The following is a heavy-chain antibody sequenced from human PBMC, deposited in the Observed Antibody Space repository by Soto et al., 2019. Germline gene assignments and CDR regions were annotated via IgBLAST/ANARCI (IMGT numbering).Heavy chain of an antibody. CDR3: ARDQHYDLLTGLWD. V-gene: IGHV3-30-3*01. CDR2: ISYDGSNK. CDR1: GFTFSSYA. Sequence: QVQLVASGGGVVQPGRSLRLSCAASGFTFSSYAMHWVRQAPGKGLEWVAVISYDGSNKYYADSVKGRFTISRDNSKNTLYLQMNSLRADDTAVYYCARDQHYDLLTGLWDWGQGPLVTVSS. J-gene: IGHJ4*02. D-gene: IGHD3-9*01.